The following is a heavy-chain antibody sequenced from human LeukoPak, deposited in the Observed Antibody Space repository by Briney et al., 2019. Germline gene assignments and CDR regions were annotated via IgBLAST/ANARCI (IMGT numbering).Heavy chain of an antibody. CDR1: GFTFSIYS. J-gene: IGHJ4*02. CDR2: ISSSSSYI. V-gene: IGHV3-21*01. D-gene: IGHD4-17*01. Sequence: GGSLRLSCAASGFTFSIYSMNWVRQAPGKGLELVSSISSSSSYIYYADSVKGRFTISRDNAKNSLYLQMNSLRAEDTAVYYCARTEGGDHELYYFDYWGQGTLVTVSS. CDR3: ARTEGGDHELYYFDY.